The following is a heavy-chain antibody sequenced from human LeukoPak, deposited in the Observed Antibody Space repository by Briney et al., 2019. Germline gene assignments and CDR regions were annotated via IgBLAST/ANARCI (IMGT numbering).Heavy chain of an antibody. D-gene: IGHD6-13*01. V-gene: IGHV1-18*01. CDR3: AKVAGDRMDY. CDR2: ISSNTGKT. Sequence: GASVTVSFKASGYTFATYGFCWVRQAPGHGLEWMGWISSNTGKTGYAQKFQGRVTLTTDTSTSTAYMELRSLRPDDTALYYCAKVAGDRMDYWGQGTLLTVSS. J-gene: IGHJ4*02. CDR1: GYTFATYG.